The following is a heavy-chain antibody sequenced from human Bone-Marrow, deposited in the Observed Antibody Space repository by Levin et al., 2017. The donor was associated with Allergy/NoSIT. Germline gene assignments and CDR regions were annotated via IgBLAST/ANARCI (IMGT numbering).Heavy chain of an antibody. CDR1: GFTFSTYA. CDR2: ISAGGTNT. Sequence: GESLKISCAASGFTFSTYAMTWVRQAPGKGLEWVSGISAGGTNTYYADSVKGRFTISRDDSKNTLYLQMNSLRAEDTAVYYCANRPGTAIDYWGQGTLVTVS. V-gene: IGHV3-23*01. CDR3: ANRPGTAIDY. D-gene: IGHD1-14*01. J-gene: IGHJ4*02.